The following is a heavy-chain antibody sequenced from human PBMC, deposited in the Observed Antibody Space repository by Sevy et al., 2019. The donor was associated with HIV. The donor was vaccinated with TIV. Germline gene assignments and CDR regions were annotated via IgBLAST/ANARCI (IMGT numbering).Heavy chain of an antibody. CDR2: IYYSART. CDR1: GGSISNFY. V-gene: IGHV4-59*01. D-gene: IGHD3-9*01. Sequence: SETLSLTCTVSGGSISNFYWSWIRQPPGKGLEWIGNIYYSARTNYNPSLKSRVTISVDTSKNQLSLRLNSVTAADTAVYYCAREPPYYDILSGYSYGMDVWGQGTTVTVSS. J-gene: IGHJ6*02. CDR3: AREPPYYDILSGYSYGMDV.